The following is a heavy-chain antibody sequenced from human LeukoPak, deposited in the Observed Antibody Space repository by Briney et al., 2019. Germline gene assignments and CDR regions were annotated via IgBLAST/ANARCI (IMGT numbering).Heavy chain of an antibody. CDR3: ARADYYSNYPPDAFDI. CDR2: VSGGGDIT. V-gene: IGHV3-11*01. CDR1: GFTFRDYY. J-gene: IGHJ3*02. Sequence: PGGSLRLSCVASGFTFRDYYISWIRQAPGKGLEWLSIVSGGGDITSYADSVKGRFTISRDNTRNSLFLQMNSLRAEDTAVYYCARADYYSNYPPDAFDIWGQGTMVTVSS. D-gene: IGHD4-11*01.